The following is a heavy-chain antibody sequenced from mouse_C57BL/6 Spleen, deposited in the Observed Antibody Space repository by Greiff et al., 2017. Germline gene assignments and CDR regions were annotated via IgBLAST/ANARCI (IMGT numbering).Heavy chain of an antibody. CDR1: GYTFTSYG. V-gene: IGHV1-81*01. CDR3: ARSYDGYYVAMDY. D-gene: IGHD2-3*01. Sequence: VQLQQSGAELARPGASVKLFCKASGYTFTSYGISWVKQRTGQGLEWIGEIYPRSGNTYYNEKFKGKATLTADKSSSTAYMELRSLTSEDSAVYFCARSYDGYYVAMDYWGQGTSVTVSS. J-gene: IGHJ4*01. CDR2: IYPRSGNT.